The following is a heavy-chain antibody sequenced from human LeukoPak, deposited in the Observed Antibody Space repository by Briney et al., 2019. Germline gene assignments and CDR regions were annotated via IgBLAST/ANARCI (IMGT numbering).Heavy chain of an antibody. J-gene: IGHJ5*02. V-gene: IGHV4-39*01. CDR2: IYYSGST. D-gene: IGHD2-21*01. Sequence: PSETLSLTCTVSGGSISSSSYYWGWIRQSPGKGLEWIGSIYYSGSTYYNPSLKSRVTISVDTSKNQFSLKLSSVTAADTAVYYCARAYCGGDCYLNWFDPWGQGTLVTVSS. CDR1: GGSISSSSYY. CDR3: ARAYCGGDCYLNWFDP.